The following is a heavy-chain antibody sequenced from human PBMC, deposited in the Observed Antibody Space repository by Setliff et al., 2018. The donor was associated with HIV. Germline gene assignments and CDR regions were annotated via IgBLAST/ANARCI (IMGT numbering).Heavy chain of an antibody. CDR1: GGSISTSNW. J-gene: IGHJ4*02. D-gene: IGHD5-12*01. CDR2: IYYSGST. Sequence: SETLSLTCTVSGGSISTSNWWGWIRQTPGKGLEWIGYIYYSGSTNYNPSLKSRVTISVDTSKNQFSLKLSSVTAADTAVYYCASYRKAERWLQLGGNFDYWGQGTLVTVSS. V-gene: IGHV4-28*01. CDR3: ASYRKAERWLQLGGNFDY.